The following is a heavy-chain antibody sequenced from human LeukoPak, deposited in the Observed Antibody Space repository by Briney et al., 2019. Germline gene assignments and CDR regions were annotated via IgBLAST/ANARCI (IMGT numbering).Heavy chain of an antibody. CDR1: GFPVNSTY. CDR2: IHSGGST. D-gene: IGHD5-18*01. Sequence: PGGSLRLSCVASGFPVNSTYMNWVRQAPGKGLEWVSVIHSGGSTYYADSVKGRFTISRDTSKNMSYLQMNSLRPEDTALYYCARDKKRNSYGHNYYGMDVWGQGTTVTVSS. CDR3: ARDKKRNSYGHNYYGMDV. V-gene: IGHV3-66*02. J-gene: IGHJ6*02.